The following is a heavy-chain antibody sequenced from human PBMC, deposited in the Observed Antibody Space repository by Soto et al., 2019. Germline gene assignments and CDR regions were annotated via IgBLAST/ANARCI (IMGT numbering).Heavy chain of an antibody. D-gene: IGHD2-2*01. CDR2: IIPIFGTA. J-gene: IGHJ6*04. CDR3: ARGNRYCSSTSCYSATDV. V-gene: IGHV1-69*13. Sequence: ASVKVSCKASGGTFSSYAISWVRQAPGQGLEWMGGIIPIFGTANYAQKFQGRVTITADESTSTAYMELSSLRSEDTAVYYCARGNRYCSSTSCYSATDVRGKGATVTVSS. CDR1: GGTFSSYA.